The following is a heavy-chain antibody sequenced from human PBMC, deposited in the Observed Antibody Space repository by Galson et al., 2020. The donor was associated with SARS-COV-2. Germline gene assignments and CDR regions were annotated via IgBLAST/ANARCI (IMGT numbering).Heavy chain of an antibody. J-gene: IGHJ6*02. D-gene: IGHD1-26*01. CDR3: ASTVGATLTTLAYYYYYGMDV. CDR1: GFTFSSSW. Sequence: GGSLRLSCAASGFTFSSSWMHWVRQAPGKGLVWVSRINSAGSSTSYADSVKGRFTISRDNAKNTLYLQMNSLRAEDTAVYYCASTVGATLTTLAYYYYYGMDVWGQGTTVTVSS. CDR2: INSAGSST. V-gene: IGHV3-74*01.